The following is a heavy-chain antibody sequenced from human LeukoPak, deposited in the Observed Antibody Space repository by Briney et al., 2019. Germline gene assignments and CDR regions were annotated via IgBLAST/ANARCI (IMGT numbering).Heavy chain of an antibody. CDR2: IYYTGSS. D-gene: IGHD5/OR15-5a*01. CDR1: GGSISSGSSY. Sequence: SETLSLTCTVSGGSISSGSSYWGWIRQPPGKGLEWIGNIYYTGSSYYSPSLESRVTISVDTSKNQFSLKLRSVTAADTAAYFCARELSTFFIESWGQGTLVTVSS. CDR3: ARELSTFFIES. V-gene: IGHV4-39*07. J-gene: IGHJ4*02.